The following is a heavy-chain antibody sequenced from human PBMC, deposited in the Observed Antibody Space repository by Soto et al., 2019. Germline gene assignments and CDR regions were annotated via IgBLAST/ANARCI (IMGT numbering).Heavy chain of an antibody. V-gene: IGHV1-3*01. D-gene: IGHD6-13*01. Sequence: ASVKVSCKASGYTFTSYAMHWVRQAPGQRLEWMGWINAGNGNTKYSQKFQGRVTITRDTSASTAYMELSSLRSEDTAVYYCARGVSTSWYSLDFWGQGSLVIVSS. CDR1: GYTFTSYA. J-gene: IGHJ4*02. CDR2: INAGNGNT. CDR3: ARGVSTSWYSLDF.